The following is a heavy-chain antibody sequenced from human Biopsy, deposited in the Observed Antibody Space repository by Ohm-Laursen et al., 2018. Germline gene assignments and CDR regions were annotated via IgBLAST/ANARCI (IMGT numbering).Heavy chain of an antibody. D-gene: IGHD1-26*01. CDR1: GVSISSTTYY. Sequence: SQTLSLTCSVSGVSISSTTYYWGWIRQPTGKGLEWIGSIHYSGTTYYHASLRSRVTISVDKSKNQFSLKLTSVTAAETAVYYCARQGEWEHFADYWGQGTLVSVSS. V-gene: IGHV4-39*01. J-gene: IGHJ4*02. CDR2: IHYSGTT. CDR3: ARQGEWEHFADY.